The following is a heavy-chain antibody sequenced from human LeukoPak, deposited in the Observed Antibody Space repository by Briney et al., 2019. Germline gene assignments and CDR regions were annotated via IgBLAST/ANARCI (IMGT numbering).Heavy chain of an antibody. Sequence: ASVKVSCKASGYTFTSYDINWVRQATGQGLEWMGWMNPNSGNTGYAQKFQGRVTMTTDTSTSRAYMELRNLRSDDTAVYFCARSTAVAASGIWFDPWGQGTLVTVSS. CDR3: ARSTAVAASGIWFDP. J-gene: IGHJ5*02. CDR2: MNPNSGNT. V-gene: IGHV1-8*01. D-gene: IGHD6-13*01. CDR1: GYTFTSYD.